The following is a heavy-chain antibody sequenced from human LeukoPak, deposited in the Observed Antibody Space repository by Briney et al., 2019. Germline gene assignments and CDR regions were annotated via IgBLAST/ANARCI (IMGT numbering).Heavy chain of an antibody. J-gene: IGHJ4*02. D-gene: IGHD5-18*01. V-gene: IGHV3-7*01. CDR1: GFTFSSYW. CDR2: IKQDGSEK. Sequence: GGSLRLSCAASGFTFSSYWMSWVRQAPAKGLEWVANIKQDGSEKYYVDSVKGRFTISRDNAKNSLYLQMNSLRPEDTAVYHCARTVDTAMAENYYFDYWGQGTLVTVSS. CDR3: ARTVDTAMAENYYFDY.